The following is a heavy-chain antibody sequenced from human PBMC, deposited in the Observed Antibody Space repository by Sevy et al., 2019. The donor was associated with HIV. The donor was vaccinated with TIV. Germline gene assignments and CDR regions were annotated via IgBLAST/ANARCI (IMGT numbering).Heavy chain of an antibody. Sequence: SETLSLTCSVSGASISSSSYSWGWIRQPPGKGLEWIGSIDYSGRTYYTPALKGRGTISGDASKNQFSLKLRPVTAADTAFYYCARYLRGDFAGGFDSWGQGALVTVSS. D-gene: IGHD4-17*01. CDR3: ARYLRGDFAGGFDS. V-gene: IGHV4-39*01. CDR2: IDYSGRT. CDR1: GASISSSSYS. J-gene: IGHJ5*01.